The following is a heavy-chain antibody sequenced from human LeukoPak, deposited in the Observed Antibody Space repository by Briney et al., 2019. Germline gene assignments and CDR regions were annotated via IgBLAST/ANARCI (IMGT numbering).Heavy chain of an antibody. CDR2: FDHEDGET. CDR1: GYTLTELS. Sequence: ASVKVSCKVSGYTLTELSMHWVRQAPGKGLEWMGGFDHEDGETIYAQKFQGRVTMTEDTSTDTAYMELSSLRSEDTAVYYCATDLPSGQTTVTTMDYGMDVWGKGTTVTVSS. V-gene: IGHV1-24*01. J-gene: IGHJ6*04. D-gene: IGHD4-17*01. CDR3: ATDLPSGQTTVTTMDYGMDV.